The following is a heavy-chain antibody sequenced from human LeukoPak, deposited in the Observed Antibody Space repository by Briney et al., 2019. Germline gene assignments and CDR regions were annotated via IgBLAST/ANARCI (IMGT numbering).Heavy chain of an antibody. J-gene: IGHJ1*01. Sequence: SETLSLTCTVSGGSISSYYWSWIRQPPGKGLEWIGYIYYSGSTNYNPSLKGRVTISVDTSKDQFSLKLSSVTAADTAVYYCASVPTYYYDSSGSPVGFQHWGQGTLVTVSS. D-gene: IGHD3-22*01. CDR3: ASVPTYYYDSSGSPVGFQH. CDR1: GGSISSYY. CDR2: IYYSGST. V-gene: IGHV4-59*08.